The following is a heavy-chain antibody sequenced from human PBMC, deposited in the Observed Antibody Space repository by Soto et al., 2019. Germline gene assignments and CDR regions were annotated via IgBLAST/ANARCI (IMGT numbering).Heavy chain of an antibody. CDR3: ARDREGYCSSSTCYQTPQYFYGMDV. V-gene: IGHV6-1*01. Sequence: SQTLSLTCAISGDSLSSDSAAWNWIRQSPSRGLEWLGRTYYRSQWYNDYAVSVKSRITINPDTSKNQFSLQLTSVTPEDTAVYYCARDREGYCSSSTCYQTPQYFYGMDVWGQGTTVTVSS. D-gene: IGHD2-2*01. J-gene: IGHJ6*02. CDR1: GDSLSSDSAA. CDR2: TYYRSQWYN.